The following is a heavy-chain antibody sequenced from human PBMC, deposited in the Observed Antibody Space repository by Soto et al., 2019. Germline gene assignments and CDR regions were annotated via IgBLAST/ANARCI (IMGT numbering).Heavy chain of an antibody. J-gene: IGHJ6*02. CDR2: ISGYNRKT. V-gene: IGHV1-18*01. CDR3: AREGPRPYYYYGMDV. CDR1: GYTFSMSG. Sequence: QVQLVQSGAEVKKPGASVKVSCKSSGYTFSMSGISWVRQATGQGLEWMGWISGYNRKTNYEQKFQDRGTMTTATSTNMAYMELRSLRSDDTAVYYCAREGPRPYYYYGMDVWGQGTTVTVSS.